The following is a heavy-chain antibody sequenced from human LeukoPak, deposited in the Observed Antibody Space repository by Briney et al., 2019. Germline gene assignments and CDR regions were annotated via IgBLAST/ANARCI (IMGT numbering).Heavy chain of an antibody. CDR2: IKQDGSEK. CDR1: GFTFSSYC. CDR3: ARDLRYRSSWYDY. Sequence: GGFLRLSCAVSGFTFSSYCMSWVRQAPGKGLEWVADIKQDGSEKYYVDSVKGRFTISRDNAKNSLYLQMNSLRAEDTAVYYCARDLRYRSSWYDYWGQGTLVTVSS. J-gene: IGHJ4*02. V-gene: IGHV3-7*01. D-gene: IGHD6-13*01.